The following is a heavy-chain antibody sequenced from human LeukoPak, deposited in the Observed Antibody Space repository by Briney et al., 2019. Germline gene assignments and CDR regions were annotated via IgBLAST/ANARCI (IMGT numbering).Heavy chain of an antibody. CDR2: MNPNSGNT. CDR1: GYTFASYD. Sequence: GASVKVSCKASGYTFASYDINWVRQANGQGLEWMGWMNPNSGNTGYAQKFQGRVTITRNTSISTAYMELSSLRSEDTAVYYCARASRDYGDYGGDAFDIWGQGTMVTVSS. CDR3: ARASRDYGDYGGDAFDI. D-gene: IGHD4-17*01. J-gene: IGHJ3*02. V-gene: IGHV1-8*03.